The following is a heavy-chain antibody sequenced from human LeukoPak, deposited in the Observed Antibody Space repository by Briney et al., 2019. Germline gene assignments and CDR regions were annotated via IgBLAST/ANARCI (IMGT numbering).Heavy chain of an antibody. CDR3: TTDELGDYVPYYYYYMDV. V-gene: IGHV3-15*01. CDR1: GFTFSNFG. J-gene: IGHJ6*03. CDR2: IKSKTDGGTT. D-gene: IGHD4-17*01. Sequence: PGGTLRLSCAASGFTFSNFGMSWVRQAPGKGLEWVGRIKSKTDGGTTDYAAPVKSRFTISRDDSKNTLYLQMNSLKTEDTAVYYCTTDELGDYVPYYYYYMDVWGKGTTVTISS.